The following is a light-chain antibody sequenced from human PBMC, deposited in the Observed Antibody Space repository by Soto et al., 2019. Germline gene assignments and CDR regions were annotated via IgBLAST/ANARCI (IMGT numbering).Light chain of an antibody. Sequence: DIQMTQSPSSLSASVGDRVIITCRASESISTYLNWYQQKPGKAPKVLIYAASTLQSWVPSRFRGSGSGTDFTLTISSLQPEDFATYYCQQNYRTLRTFGQGTKVEIK. J-gene: IGKJ1*01. V-gene: IGKV1-39*01. CDR2: AAS. CDR1: ESISTY. CDR3: QQNYRTLRT.